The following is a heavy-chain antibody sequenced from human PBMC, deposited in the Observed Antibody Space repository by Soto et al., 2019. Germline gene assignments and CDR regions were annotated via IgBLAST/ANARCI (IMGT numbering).Heavy chain of an antibody. Sequence: SETLSLTCTISGGSISSGGYYWGWIRQHPGKGLEWIGYIYYSGSTYYNPSLKSRVTISVDTSKNQFSLKLRSVTAADTAVYYCARQRDGYNYRYFDYWGQGTLVTVSS. CDR2: IYYSGST. CDR1: GGSISSGGYY. V-gene: IGHV4-31*03. CDR3: ARQRDGYNYRYFDY. D-gene: IGHD5-12*01. J-gene: IGHJ4*02.